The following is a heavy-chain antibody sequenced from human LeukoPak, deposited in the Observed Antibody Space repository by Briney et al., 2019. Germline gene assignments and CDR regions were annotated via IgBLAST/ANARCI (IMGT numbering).Heavy chain of an antibody. D-gene: IGHD3-10*01. J-gene: IGHJ5*02. CDR2: IYTSGNT. V-gene: IGHV4-59*10. CDR3: ARVIRGGYYGSGSYYPNWFDP. CDR1: GGSFSGYY. Sequence: SETLSLTCAVYGGSFSGYYWSWIRQPAGKGLEWIGHIYTSGNTNYSPSLKSRVTISVDTSKNQFSLKLSPVTAADTAVYYCARVIRGGYYGSGSYYPNWFDPWGQGTLVTVSS.